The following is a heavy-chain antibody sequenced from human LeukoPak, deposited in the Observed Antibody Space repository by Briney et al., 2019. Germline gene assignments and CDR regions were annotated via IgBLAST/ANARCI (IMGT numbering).Heavy chain of an antibody. Sequence: ASVKVSCKASGYTFTGYYMHWVRQAPGQGLEWMGWINPNSGGTNYAQKFQGRVTMTRDTPISTAYMELSRLRSDDTAVYYCARRGCSSTSCFHYWGQGTLVTVSS. CDR2: INPNSGGT. V-gene: IGHV1-2*02. D-gene: IGHD2-2*01. CDR3: ARRGCSSTSCFHY. J-gene: IGHJ4*02. CDR1: GYTFTGYY.